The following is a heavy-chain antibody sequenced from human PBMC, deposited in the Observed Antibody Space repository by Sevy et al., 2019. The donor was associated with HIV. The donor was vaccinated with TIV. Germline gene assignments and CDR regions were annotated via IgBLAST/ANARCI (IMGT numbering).Heavy chain of an antibody. D-gene: IGHD1-20*01. Sequence: GGSLRLSCAASGFTFTSYSMNWVRQAPGKGLEWVSYISSSSSTIYYADSVRGRFTISRDNAKNPLYLQMNSLRDEDTAVYYCARDRVTGTADFFDYWGQGTLVTVSS. CDR1: GFTFTSYS. J-gene: IGHJ4*02. CDR3: ARDRVTGTADFFDY. CDR2: ISSSSSTI. V-gene: IGHV3-48*02.